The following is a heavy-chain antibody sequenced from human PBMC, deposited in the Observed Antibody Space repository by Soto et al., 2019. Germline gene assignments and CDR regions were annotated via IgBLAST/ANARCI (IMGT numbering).Heavy chain of an antibody. CDR1: GFTFSSYS. V-gene: IGHV3-48*01. Sequence: EVQLVESGGGLVQPGGSLRLSCAASGFTFSSYSMNWVRQAPGKGLEWVSYISSSSTIYYADSVKGRFTISRGNAKNSLYLQMNSLRAEDTAVYYCARDAPPDDYWGQGTLVTVSS. CDR3: ARDAPPDDY. J-gene: IGHJ4*02. CDR2: ISSSSTI.